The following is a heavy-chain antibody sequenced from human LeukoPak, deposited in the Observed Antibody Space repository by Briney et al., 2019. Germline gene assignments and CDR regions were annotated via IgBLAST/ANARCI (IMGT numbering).Heavy chain of an antibody. CDR3: AIENYYDSSGYSKAFDY. V-gene: IGHV1-2*02. CDR1: GYTFTVKF. D-gene: IGHD3-22*01. CDR2: IEPNSGGA. Sequence: GASVKVSCKTSGYTFTVKFLHWLRQAPGQGLEWMGGIEPNSGGAVYGQNFRGRVTVTRDTSVSTAYMELSRLRSDDTAVYYRAIENYYDSSGYSKAFDYWGQGTLVTVSS. J-gene: IGHJ4*02.